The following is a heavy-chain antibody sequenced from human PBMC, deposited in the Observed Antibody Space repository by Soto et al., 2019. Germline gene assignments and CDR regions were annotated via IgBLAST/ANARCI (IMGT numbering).Heavy chain of an antibody. D-gene: IGHD5-12*01. CDR2: IYYSGST. V-gene: IGHV4-59*08. CDR1: GGSISSYY. CDR3: ARHLSGDIVATPWFDP. Sequence: PSETLSLTCTVSGGSISSYYWSWIRQPPGKGLEWIGYIYYSGSTNYNPSLKSRVTISVDTSKNQFSLKLSSVTAADTAVYYCARHLSGDIVATPWFDPWGQGTLVTVSS. J-gene: IGHJ5*02.